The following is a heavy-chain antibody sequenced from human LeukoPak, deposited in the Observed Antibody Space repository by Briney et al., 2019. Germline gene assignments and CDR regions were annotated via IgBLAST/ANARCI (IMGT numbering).Heavy chain of an antibody. CDR2: INHSGST. V-gene: IGHV4-34*01. CDR1: GGSLSGYY. D-gene: IGHD6-19*01. Sequence: SQSLSLTCALDGGSLSGYYCSSVRQPPGNGLELIGEINHSGSTNYNPSLKSRVTISVDTSKNQFSLKLSSVTAADTAVYYCARGPWWLAYYYYGMDVWGQGTTVTVSS. CDR3: ARGPWWLAYYYYGMDV. J-gene: IGHJ6*02.